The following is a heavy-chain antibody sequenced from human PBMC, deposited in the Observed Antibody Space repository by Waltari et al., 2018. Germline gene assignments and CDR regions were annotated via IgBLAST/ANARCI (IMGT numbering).Heavy chain of an antibody. D-gene: IGHD6-19*01. V-gene: IGHV3-23*01. CDR2: IGESDASA. Sequence: EVQLLESGGALVQPGASLRLSCTASGLIFRDYAMSWVRQAPGKGLEWVSAIGESDASAYYAENLKGRFIISRDNSKNTLSLQMSSLTAEDTALYYCASGQWPDPFDYWGQGTQVTVST. CDR1: GLIFRDYA. J-gene: IGHJ4*02. CDR3: ASGQWPDPFDY.